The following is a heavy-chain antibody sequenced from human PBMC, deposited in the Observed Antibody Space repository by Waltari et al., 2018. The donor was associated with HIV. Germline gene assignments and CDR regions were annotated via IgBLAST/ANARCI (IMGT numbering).Heavy chain of an antibody. CDR3: ATAFGGNDLDV. CDR2: CSVSGDL. D-gene: IGHD2-15*01. J-gene: IGHJ6*02. CDR1: GLTFSRYA. Sequence: EVQVLESGGGLVQPGGSLRLYCAASGLTFSRYAMGWVRQVPGKGLEWVAGCSVSGDLDYADSVKGRFTISRDNSKNTVYQQMNSLRVEDTAVYYCATAFGGNDLDVWGQGTTVTVSS. V-gene: IGHV3-23*01.